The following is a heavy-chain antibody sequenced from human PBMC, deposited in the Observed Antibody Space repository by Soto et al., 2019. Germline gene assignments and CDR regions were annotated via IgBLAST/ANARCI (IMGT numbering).Heavy chain of an antibody. V-gene: IGHV3-30*03. CDR3: YYDSSSYGHDAFDF. J-gene: IGHJ3*01. CDR2: ISYDGSNK. CDR1: EFTFSSYG. Sequence: PGGSLRLSCAASEFTFSSYGMHWVRQAPGKGLEWVAVISYDGSNKYYADSVKGRFTISRDNSKNTLYLQMNSLRAEDTAVYYCYYDSSSYGHDAFDFWGQGTMVTVSS. D-gene: IGHD3-22*01.